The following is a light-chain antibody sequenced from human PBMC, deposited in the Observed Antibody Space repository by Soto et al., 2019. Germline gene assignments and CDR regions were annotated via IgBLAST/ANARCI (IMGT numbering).Light chain of an antibody. CDR3: QQSYTAPLT. J-gene: IGKJ4*01. CDR2: SAS. Sequence: DIQMTQSPASLSASVGDRVTITCRASQSISTYLNWYQQKPGKAPHLLIYSASSLQSGVPPRFSGSGSGTEFTLTILSLQPEDFATYFCQQSYTAPLTFGGGTKVEIK. V-gene: IGKV1-39*01. CDR1: QSISTY.